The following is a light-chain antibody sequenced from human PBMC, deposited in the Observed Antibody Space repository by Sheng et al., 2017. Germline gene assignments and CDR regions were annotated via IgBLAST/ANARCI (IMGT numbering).Light chain of an antibody. J-gene: IGKJ1*01. CDR2: KAS. Sequence: DIQMTQTPSTLSASVGDRVTITCRASQSISSWLAWYQQKPGKAPKLLINKASSLEIGVPSRFSGSGSGTEFTLTISSLQPDDFASYYCQQYNSYPWTFGQGTKGGDQT. CDR3: QQYNSYPWT. V-gene: IGKV1-5*03. CDR1: QSISSW.